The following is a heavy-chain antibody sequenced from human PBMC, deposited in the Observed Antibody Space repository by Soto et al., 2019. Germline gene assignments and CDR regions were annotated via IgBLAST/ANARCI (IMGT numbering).Heavy chain of an antibody. Sequence: TVSGGSVSSGSYYWSWIRQPPGKGLEWIGYIYYSGSTNYNPSLKSRVTISVDTSKNQFSLKLSSVTAADTAVYYCASLYYDSSGYYPLFDYWGQGTLVTVSS. J-gene: IGHJ4*02. CDR3: ASLYYDSSGYYPLFDY. CDR1: GGSVSSGSYY. CDR2: IYYSGST. V-gene: IGHV4-61*01. D-gene: IGHD3-22*01.